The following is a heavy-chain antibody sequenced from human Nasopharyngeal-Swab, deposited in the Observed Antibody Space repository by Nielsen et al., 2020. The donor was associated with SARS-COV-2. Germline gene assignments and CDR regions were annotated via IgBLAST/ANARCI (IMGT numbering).Heavy chain of an antibody. CDR1: GGSLSGYY. J-gene: IGHJ4*02. CDR2: INHSGST. CDR3: ARAPGLNSGSYY. Sequence: SETLSLTCAVYGGSLSGYYWSWIRQPPGKGLEWIGEINHSGSTNYNPSLKSRVTISVDTSKNQFSLKLSSVTAADTAVYYCARAPGLNSGSYYWGQGTLVTVSS. V-gene: IGHV4-34*01. D-gene: IGHD1-26*01.